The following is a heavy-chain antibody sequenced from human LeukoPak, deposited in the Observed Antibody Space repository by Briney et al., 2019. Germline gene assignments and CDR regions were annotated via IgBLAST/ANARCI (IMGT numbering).Heavy chain of an antibody. CDR3: ARHATVTSFTFAY. CDR1: GGSISSGGYY. V-gene: IGHV4-39*01. J-gene: IGHJ4*02. CDR2: IYYSGNT. Sequence: SETLSLTCTVSGGSISSGGYYWSWIRQPPGKGLEWIGSIYYSGNTYYNPSLKSRVTISVDTSKNQFSLKLNSVTAADTAVYYCARHATVTSFTFAYWGQGTLVTVSS. D-gene: IGHD4-17*01.